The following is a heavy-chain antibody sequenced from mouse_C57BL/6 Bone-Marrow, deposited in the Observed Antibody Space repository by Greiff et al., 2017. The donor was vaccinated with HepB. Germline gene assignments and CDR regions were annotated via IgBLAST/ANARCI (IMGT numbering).Heavy chain of an antibody. D-gene: IGHD2-4*01. CDR1: GFSLTSYG. CDR3: ARIYYDYDGYFDV. J-gene: IGHJ1*03. Sequence: VKLMESGPGLVQPSQCLSITCTVSGFSLTSYGVHWVRQSPGKGLEWLGVIWSGGSTDYNAAFISRLSISKDNSKSQVFFKMNSLQADDTAIYYCARIYYDYDGYFDVWGTGTTVTVSS. V-gene: IGHV2-2*01. CDR2: IWSGGST.